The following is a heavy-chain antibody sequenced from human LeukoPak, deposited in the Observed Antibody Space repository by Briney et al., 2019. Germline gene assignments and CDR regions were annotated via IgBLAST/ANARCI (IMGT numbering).Heavy chain of an antibody. CDR3: AREPVRKRWFDS. V-gene: IGHV3-7*03. CDR2: IKYDGSEK. J-gene: IGHJ5*01. Sequence: GGSLRLSCTGSGFAFSNYWMGWVRQAPGKGLEWVANIKYDGSEKYYVDSVKGRLTISRDNAKNSLYLQMNSLRAEDTAVYYCAREPVRKRWFDSWGQGTLVTVSS. CDR1: GFAFSNYW. D-gene: IGHD3-10*01.